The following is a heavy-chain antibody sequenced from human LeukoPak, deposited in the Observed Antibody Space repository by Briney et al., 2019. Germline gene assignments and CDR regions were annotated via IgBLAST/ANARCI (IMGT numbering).Heavy chain of an antibody. CDR2: ISGSSGST. CDR3: AKCTDLGSFDY. CDR1: GFTFSSYA. Sequence: GGSLRLSCAASGFTFSSYAMSWVRQAPGKGPEWVSAISGSSGSTYYADSVKGRFTISRDNSKNTLYLQMNSLRAEDTAVYYCAKCTDLGSFDYWGQGTLVTVSS. D-gene: IGHD1-26*01. J-gene: IGHJ4*02. V-gene: IGHV3-23*01.